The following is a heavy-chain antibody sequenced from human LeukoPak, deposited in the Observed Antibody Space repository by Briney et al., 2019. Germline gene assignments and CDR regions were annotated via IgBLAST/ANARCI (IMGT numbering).Heavy chain of an antibody. V-gene: IGHV3-7*01. CDR2: IKQDGSEK. CDR3: ARDDCSSISCYHNWFDP. Sequence: GGSLRLSCAASGFTLSSYWMSWVRQAPGKGLEWVANIKQDGSEKYYVDSVKGRFTISRDNAKNSLYLQMNSLRAEDTAVYYCARDDCSSISCYHNWFDPWGQGTLVTVPS. J-gene: IGHJ5*02. D-gene: IGHD2-2*01. CDR1: GFTLSSYW.